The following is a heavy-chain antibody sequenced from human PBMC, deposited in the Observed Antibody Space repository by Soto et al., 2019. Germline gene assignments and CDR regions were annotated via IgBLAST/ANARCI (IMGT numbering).Heavy chain of an antibody. Sequence: QITLKESGPTLVKPTQTLTLTCTFSGFSLSTSGVGVGWIRQPPGKALEWLALIYWNDDKRYSPSLKSRLTITKDTSKNQVVLTMTNMDPVDTATYYCAHSSAYCSCGSCSWFDPWGQGTLVTVSS. V-gene: IGHV2-5*01. CDR1: GFSLSTSGVG. CDR2: IYWNDDK. J-gene: IGHJ5*02. D-gene: IGHD2-15*01. CDR3: AHSSAYCSCGSCSWFDP.